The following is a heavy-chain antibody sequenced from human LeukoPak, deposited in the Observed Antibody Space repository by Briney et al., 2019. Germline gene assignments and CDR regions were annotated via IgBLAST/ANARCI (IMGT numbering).Heavy chain of an antibody. CDR2: ISGGGGTV. J-gene: IGHJ5*02. V-gene: IGHV3-11*04. D-gene: IGHD4/OR15-4a*01. Sequence: GGSLRLSCAASGFSFSDYYLTWIRQAPGKGLEWVSYISGGGGTVDYADSVKGRFTIPRDNAKNSLYLQMNNLRVEDTAVYYCGRDPDYGGDPWGQGTLVTVSS. CDR1: GFSFSDYY. CDR3: GRDPDYGGDP.